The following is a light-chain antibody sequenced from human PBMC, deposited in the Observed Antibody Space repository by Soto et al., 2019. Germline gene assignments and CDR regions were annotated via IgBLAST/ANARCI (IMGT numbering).Light chain of an antibody. Sequence: TQSPGTLSLSPGDTATLSCRATQSVSSSSLAWYQQKPRKAPKLLIHAASSLQSGVPSRFSGSGSGTDFTLTISSLQPEDFATYYCQQSYSPPHTFGQGTKLEIK. CDR1: QSVSSSS. CDR2: AAS. V-gene: IGKV1-39*01. CDR3: QQSYSPPHT. J-gene: IGKJ2*01.